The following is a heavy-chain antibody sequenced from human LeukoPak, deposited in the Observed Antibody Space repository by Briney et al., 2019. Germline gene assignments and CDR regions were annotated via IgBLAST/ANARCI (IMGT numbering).Heavy chain of an antibody. CDR2: ISGDAHST. V-gene: IGHV3-23*01. CDR1: GFTFRDFA. Sequence: GGSLRLSCAASGFTFRDFAMSWVRRAPGKGLEWVSAISGDAHSTYYADSLKGRFTISRDNSKNTLYLQMNSLRAADTATYFCVKDAPLPFDFWGQGALVIVSS. CDR3: VKDAPLPFDF. J-gene: IGHJ4*02.